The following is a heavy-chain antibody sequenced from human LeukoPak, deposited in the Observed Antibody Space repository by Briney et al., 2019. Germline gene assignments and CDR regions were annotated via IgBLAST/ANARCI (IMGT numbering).Heavy chain of an antibody. V-gene: IGHV4-39*01. CDR2: IYHSGST. Sequence: SETLSLTCTVSGGSIRMSTYYWGWIRQPPGKGLEWIGSIYHSGSTHYNPSLRSRVTMSVDTSKNQFTLKVTAVTAADTAVYYCVTNGTVTAAGTKFNYFDYWGQGALVTVSS. CDR3: VTNGTVTAAGTKFNYFDY. D-gene: IGHD6-19*01. J-gene: IGHJ4*02. CDR1: GGSIRMSTYY.